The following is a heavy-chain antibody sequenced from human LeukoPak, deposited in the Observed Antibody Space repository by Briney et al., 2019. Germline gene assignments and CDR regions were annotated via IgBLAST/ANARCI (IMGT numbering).Heavy chain of an antibody. J-gene: IGHJ6*02. Sequence: GGSLRLSCAASGNYWMHWVRQAPGEALMWVSRIKSDGSSTTYADSVKGRFTISRDNAKNTLYLQMNSLRAEDTAVYYCSRDSLSSCGGDCYSGLDVWGQGTTVTVSS. V-gene: IGHV3-74*01. CDR3: SRDSLSSCGGDCYSGLDV. CDR1: GNYW. CDR2: IKSDGSST. D-gene: IGHD2-21*02.